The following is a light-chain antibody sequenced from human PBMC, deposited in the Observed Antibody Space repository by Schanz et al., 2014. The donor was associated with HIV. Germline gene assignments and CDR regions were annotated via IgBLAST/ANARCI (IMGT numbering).Light chain of an antibody. J-gene: IGLJ2*01. V-gene: IGLV2-14*03. CDR2: EVT. CDR3: SSYTNTGTML. CDR1: SNDVGGHNY. Sequence: QSALTQPASVSGSPGQSITISCTGTSNDVGGHNYVSWFQQHPGRAPKLLIFEVTNRPSGIPNRFSGSKSGNTASLTISGLQAEDEADYYCSSYTNTGTMLFGGGTKLTVL.